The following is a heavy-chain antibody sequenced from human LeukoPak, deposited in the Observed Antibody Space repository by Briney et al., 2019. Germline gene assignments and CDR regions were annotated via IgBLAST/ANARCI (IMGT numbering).Heavy chain of an antibody. J-gene: IGHJ3*02. D-gene: IGHD1-7*01. CDR1: GGSISSGSYY. Sequence: SETLSLTCTVSGGSISSGSYYWGWIRQPPGKGLEWIGSFYYRGSTYYNPSLKSRVTLSVDTSKNQFSLDLCSVTAADTAVYYCAKTTKASIGGPFDIRGQGTMVTVSS. CDR2: FYYRGST. V-gene: IGHV4-39*01. CDR3: AKTTKASIGGPFDI.